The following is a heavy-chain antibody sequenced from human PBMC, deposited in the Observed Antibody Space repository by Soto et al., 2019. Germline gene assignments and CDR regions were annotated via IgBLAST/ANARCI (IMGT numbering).Heavy chain of an antibody. V-gene: IGHV1-46*03. Sequence: ASVKVSCKASGYTFTSYYMPWVRQAPGQGLEWMGIINPSGGSTSYAQKFQGRVTMTRDTSTSTVYMELSSLRSEDTAVYYCAREGVTIFGDPAFDYWGQGTLVTVSS. J-gene: IGHJ4*02. CDR2: INPSGGST. CDR3: AREGVTIFGDPAFDY. D-gene: IGHD3-3*01. CDR1: GYTFTSYY.